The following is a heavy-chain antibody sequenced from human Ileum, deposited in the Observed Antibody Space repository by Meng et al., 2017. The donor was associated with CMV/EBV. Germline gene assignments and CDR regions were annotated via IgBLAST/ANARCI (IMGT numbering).Heavy chain of an antibody. CDR2: IDTNTGNP. Sequence: QVYRGQSGSELKKPGASVKVSCKTSGYTFTTNNIIWVRQAPGQGPEWMGWIDTNTGNPTYAQAFTGRFVFSLDTSVNTAYLQITSLKAEDTAVYYCARDGLSGRYFDYWGQGTLVTVSS. J-gene: IGHJ4*02. D-gene: IGHD1-26*01. CDR1: GYTFTTNN. CDR3: ARDGLSGRYFDY. V-gene: IGHV7-4-1*02.